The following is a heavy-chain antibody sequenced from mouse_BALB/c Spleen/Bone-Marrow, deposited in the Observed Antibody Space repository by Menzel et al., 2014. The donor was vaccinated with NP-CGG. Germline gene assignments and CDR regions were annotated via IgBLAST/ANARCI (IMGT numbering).Heavy chain of an antibody. CDR1: GISFTSFNIS. CDR3: DRGAMIPEGYFDY. CDR2: IYYSGTI. D-gene: IGHD2-4*01. V-gene: IGHV3-5*02. J-gene: IGHJ2*01. Sequence: EVMLVESGPGLVKPSQTGSLTCTASGISFTSFNISWIRIRQVPGIKLVGIVNIYYSGTITYDPSLTSRSTTTRDTSNNQFLFEQISLTTEEKATYYCDRGAMIPEGYFDYWGQGTLVTVSS.